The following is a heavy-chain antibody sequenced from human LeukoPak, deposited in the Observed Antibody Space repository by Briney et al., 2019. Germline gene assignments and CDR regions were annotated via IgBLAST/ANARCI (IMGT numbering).Heavy chain of an antibody. CDR1: GFTFSSYG. V-gene: IGHV3-64*01. J-gene: IGHJ4*02. D-gene: IGHD3-10*01. CDR3: VRGGYSSFDY. Sequence: GGSLRLSCAASGFTFSSYGMQWVRQAPGKGLEYVSVISSNGGSTNYANSVKGRFTISRDNSKNLLYLQMNSLGAEDTAVYYCVRGGYSSFDYWGQGTLVTVSS. CDR2: ISSNGGST.